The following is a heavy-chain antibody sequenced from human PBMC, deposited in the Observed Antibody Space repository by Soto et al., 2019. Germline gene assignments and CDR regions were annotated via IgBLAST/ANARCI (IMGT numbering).Heavy chain of an antibody. CDR3: ARARDSSSSGYYYYYMDV. V-gene: IGHV4-39*01. Sequence: SETLSLTCTVSGGSISSSSDYWGWIRQPPGKGLEWIGSIYYSGSTYYNPSLKSRVTISVDTSKNQFSLKLSSVTAADTAVYYCARARDSSSSGYYYYYMDVWGKGTTVTVSS. CDR1: GGSISSSSDY. J-gene: IGHJ6*03. CDR2: IYYSGST. D-gene: IGHD6-6*01.